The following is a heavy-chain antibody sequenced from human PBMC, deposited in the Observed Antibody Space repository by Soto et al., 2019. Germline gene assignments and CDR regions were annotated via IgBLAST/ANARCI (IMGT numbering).Heavy chain of an antibody. D-gene: IGHD2-2*02. CDR3: AREYTAWPLAYGLDV. CDR2: ISYDGSNK. CDR1: GFTFSSYA. Sequence: GGSLRLSCAASGFTFSSYAMHWVRQAPGKGLEWVAVISYDGSNKYYADSVKGRFTISRDNAKNSVSLQMNSLRAEDTAVYYCAREYTAWPLAYGLDVWGQGNTVAVSS. V-gene: IGHV3-30-3*01. J-gene: IGHJ6*02.